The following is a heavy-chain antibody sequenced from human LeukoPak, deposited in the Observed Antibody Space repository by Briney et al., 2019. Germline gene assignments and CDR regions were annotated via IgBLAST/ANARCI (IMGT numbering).Heavy chain of an antibody. CDR2: IYHSGST. CDR1: GGSISSGGYC. Sequence: SETLSLTCAVSGGSISSGGYCWSWIRQPPGKGLECIGYIYHSGSTYYNPSLKSRVTMSVDRSKNQFSLKLSSVTAADTAVYYCARDYYESSGHYYYYGMDVWGQGTTVTVSS. D-gene: IGHD3-22*01. J-gene: IGHJ6*02. CDR3: ARDYYESSGHYYYYGMDV. V-gene: IGHV4-30-2*01.